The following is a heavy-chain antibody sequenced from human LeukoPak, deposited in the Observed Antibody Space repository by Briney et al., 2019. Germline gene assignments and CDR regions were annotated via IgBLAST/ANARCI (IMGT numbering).Heavy chain of an antibody. CDR2: IKSKTDGGTT. Sequence: GGSLRLSCAASGFTFSNASMSWVRQAPGKGLEWVGRIKSKTDGGTTDYAAPVKGRFTISRDDSKNTLYLQMNSLKTEDTAVYYCTTYTYYYGSGSYTPFDYWGQGTLVTVSS. CDR3: TTYTYYYGSGSYTPFDY. J-gene: IGHJ4*02. CDR1: GFTFSNAS. D-gene: IGHD3-10*01. V-gene: IGHV3-15*01.